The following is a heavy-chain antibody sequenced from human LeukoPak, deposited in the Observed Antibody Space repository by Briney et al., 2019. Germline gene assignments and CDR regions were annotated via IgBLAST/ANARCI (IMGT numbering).Heavy chain of an antibody. CDR1: CYTFTSYG. J-gene: IGHJ4*02. D-gene: IGHD6-6*01. V-gene: IGHV1-18*01. CDR3: ARGPPYSSSYLPTLY. CDR2: ISAYNGNT. Sequence: ASVKVSCKASCYTFTSYGISWVRQAPGPRAEWVGWISAYNGNTNYAQKLQGRVTMTTDTSTSTAYMELRSLRSDDTAVYYCARGPPYSSSYLPTLYWGQGTLVTVSS.